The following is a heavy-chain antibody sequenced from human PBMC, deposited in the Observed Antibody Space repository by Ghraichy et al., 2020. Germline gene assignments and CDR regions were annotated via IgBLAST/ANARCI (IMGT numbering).Heavy chain of an antibody. Sequence: LSLTCATSGFTFNEYGMHWVRQAPGKGLEWLAFIAHDGEKKYYGDSVKGRFTISREDSKNTLHLQMSGLRAEDASVYFCAKDEGPSTSSSGVDHWGQGTQVTVSS. J-gene: IGHJ4*02. D-gene: IGHD6-6*01. CDR3: AKDEGPSTSSSGVDH. CDR1: GFTFNEYG. V-gene: IGHV3-30*02. CDR2: IAHDGEKK.